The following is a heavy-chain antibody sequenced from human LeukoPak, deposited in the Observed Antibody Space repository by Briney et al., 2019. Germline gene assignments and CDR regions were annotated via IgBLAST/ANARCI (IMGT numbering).Heavy chain of an antibody. CDR1: GFTFSSYE. CDR3: ARDDDFWSGSGYYYYGMDV. Sequence: QPGGSLRLSCAASGFTFSSYEMNWVRQAPGKGLEWVSYISSSGSTIYYADSVKGRLTISRGNAKNSLYLQMNSLRAEDTAVYYCARDDDFWSGSGYYYYGMDVWGQGTTVTVSS. CDR2: ISSSGSTI. V-gene: IGHV3-48*03. D-gene: IGHD3-3*01. J-gene: IGHJ6*02.